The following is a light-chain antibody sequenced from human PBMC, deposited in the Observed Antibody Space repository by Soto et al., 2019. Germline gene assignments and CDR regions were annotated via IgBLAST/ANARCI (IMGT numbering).Light chain of an antibody. Sequence: DIQMTQSPCSGSASAGGSGTITCLASQGVSDWVAWYQQKPGEAPKLLIYGSSSLLSGVPSRFSGTRSGTDFTLTISSLQPEDFATYYCQQANSYPWTFGQGTKVDIK. V-gene: IGKV1-12*01. CDR2: GSS. CDR3: QQANSYPWT. J-gene: IGKJ1*01. CDR1: QGVSDW.